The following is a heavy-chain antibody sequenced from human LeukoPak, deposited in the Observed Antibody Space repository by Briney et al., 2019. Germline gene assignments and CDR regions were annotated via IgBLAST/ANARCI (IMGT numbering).Heavy chain of an antibody. CDR1: GFTFSSYA. CDR3: ARATRYGDFPFDY. CDR2: IWYDGSNK. V-gene: IGHV3-33*08. D-gene: IGHD4-17*01. J-gene: IGHJ4*02. Sequence: PGGSLRLSCAASGFTFSSYATSWVRQAPGKGLEWVAVIWYDGSNKYYADSVKGRFTISRDNSKNTLYLQMNSLRAEDTAVYYCARATRYGDFPFDYWGQGTLVTVSS.